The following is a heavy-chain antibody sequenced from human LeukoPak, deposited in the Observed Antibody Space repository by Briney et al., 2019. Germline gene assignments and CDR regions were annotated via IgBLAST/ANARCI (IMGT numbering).Heavy chain of an antibody. CDR3: ASKPMAELDY. Sequence: GGSLRLSCAASGFTFSSYAMSWVRQAPGKGLEWVSAIGGGGVSTYYADSVKGRFTISRDNSENTLYLQMNSLRAEDTAIYFCASKPMAELDYWGQGTLVTVSS. CDR2: IGGGGVST. J-gene: IGHJ4*02. V-gene: IGHV3-23*01. CDR1: GFTFSSYA. D-gene: IGHD5-24*01.